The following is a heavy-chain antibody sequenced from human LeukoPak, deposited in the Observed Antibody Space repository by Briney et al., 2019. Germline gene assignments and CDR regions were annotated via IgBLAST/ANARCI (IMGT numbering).Heavy chain of an antibody. CDR3: AKTSRVLRFLERLPNDAFDI. J-gene: IGHJ3*02. V-gene: IGHV3-11*01. Sequence: GGSLRLSCAASGFTFSDYYMSWIRQAPGKGLEWVSYISSSGSTIYYADSVKGRFTISRDNSKNTLYLQMNSLRAEDTAVYYCAKTSRVLRFLERLPNDAFDIWGQGTMVTVSS. CDR1: GFTFSDYY. CDR2: ISSSGSTI. D-gene: IGHD3-3*01.